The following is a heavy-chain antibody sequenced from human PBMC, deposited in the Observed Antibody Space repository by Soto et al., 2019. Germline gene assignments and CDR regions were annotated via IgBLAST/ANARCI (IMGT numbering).Heavy chain of an antibody. V-gene: IGHV3-23*01. D-gene: IGHD5-18*01. CDR3: AKDRGRSWIQLLYYFDY. CDR2: ISGSGGST. Sequence: GGSLRLSCAASGFTFSSYTMSWVRQAPGKGLEWVSAISGSGGSTYYADSVKGRFTISRDNSKNTLYLQMNSLRAEDTAVYYCAKDRGRSWIQLLYYFDYWGQGTLVTVSS. CDR1: GFTFSSYT. J-gene: IGHJ4*02.